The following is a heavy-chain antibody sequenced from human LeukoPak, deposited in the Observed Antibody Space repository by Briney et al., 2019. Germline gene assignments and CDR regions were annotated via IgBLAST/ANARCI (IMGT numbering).Heavy chain of an antibody. D-gene: IGHD1/OR15-1a*01. CDR1: GFTFSSYE. J-gene: IGHJ4*02. CDR2: ISSSGSTI. CDR3: AKASPPSGTTPWGDY. Sequence: GGSLRLSCAASGFTFSSYEMNWVRQAPGKGLEWVSYISSSGSTIYYADSVKGRFTISIDNAKNSLYLQMNSLRAEDTAVYYCAKASPPSGTTPWGDYWGQGTLVTVSS. V-gene: IGHV3-48*03.